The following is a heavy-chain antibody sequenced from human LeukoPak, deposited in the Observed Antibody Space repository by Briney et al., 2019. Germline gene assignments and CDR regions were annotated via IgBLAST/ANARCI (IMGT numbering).Heavy chain of an antibody. CDR3: EREYDSSGYSYYDMDV. V-gene: IGHV1-2*02. J-gene: IGHJ6*02. CDR2: INPNSGGT. D-gene: IGHD3-22*01. CDR1: GYTFTVYY. Sequence: AAVSVSCKASGYTFTVYYMHGVRQAPGQGREWMGWINPNSGGTNYAQKFQGRVTITRDTSISTAYMELSRLRSDDTAVYYCEREYDSSGYSYYDMDVWGQGTTVTVSS.